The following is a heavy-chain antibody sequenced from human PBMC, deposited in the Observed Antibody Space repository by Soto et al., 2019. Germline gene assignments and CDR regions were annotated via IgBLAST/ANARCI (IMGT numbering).Heavy chain of an antibody. V-gene: IGHV4-34*01. CDR3: ARSGYYYYYMDV. J-gene: IGHJ6*03. CDR1: GGSFSGYY. Sequence: QVQLQQWGAGLLKPSETLSLTCAVYGGSFSGYYWSWIRQPPGKGLEWIGEINHSGSTNYNPSLKSRVTISVDTSKNQFSLKLSSVTAADTAVYYCARSGYYYYYMDVWGKGTTVTVSS. CDR2: INHSGST. D-gene: IGHD6-25*01.